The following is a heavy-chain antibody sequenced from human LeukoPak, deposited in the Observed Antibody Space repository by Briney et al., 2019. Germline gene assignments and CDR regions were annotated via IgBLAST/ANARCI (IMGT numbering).Heavy chain of an antibody. V-gene: IGHV3-11*01. CDR3: ARPGLRGYSYGIDF. CDR2: ISIGGTTI. J-gene: IGHJ4*02. D-gene: IGHD5-18*01. CDR1: EFTFSDCC. Sequence: GGSLRLSFAGSEFTFSDCCMSWIRQAPGKGLEWLSYISIGGTTIYYADSVKGRFTLSRDNAKNSLYLQMNSLRAEDTAVYYCARPGLRGYSYGIDFWGQGTLVTVSS.